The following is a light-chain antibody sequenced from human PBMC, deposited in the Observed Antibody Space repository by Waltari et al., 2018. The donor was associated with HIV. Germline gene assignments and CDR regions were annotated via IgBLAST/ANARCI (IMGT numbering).Light chain of an antibody. CDR2: DVS. CDR1: SSDVGGYNY. V-gene: IGLV2-14*03. Sequence: QSALTQPASVSGSLGQSITISCTGTSSDVGGYNYVSWYQHHPGKAPKLMIYDVSKRPSGVSNRFSASKSGNTASLTISGLQAEDEADYYCSSYTSSSTVVFGGGTKLTVL. CDR3: SSYTSSSTVV. J-gene: IGLJ2*01.